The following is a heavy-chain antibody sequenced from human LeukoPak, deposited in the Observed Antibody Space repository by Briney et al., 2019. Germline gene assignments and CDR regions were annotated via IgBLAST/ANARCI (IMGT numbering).Heavy chain of an antibody. V-gene: IGHV1-69*05. CDR2: IIPIFGTA. D-gene: IGHD1-26*01. Sequence: SVKVSCKASGGTFSSYAISWLRLAPGPGREWMGRIIPIFGTANYAQKSQGRVTITTDESTSTAYMELSSLRSEDTAVYYCARGIVGATTGDAFDIWGQGTMVTVSS. J-gene: IGHJ3*02. CDR1: GGTFSSYA. CDR3: ARGIVGATTGDAFDI.